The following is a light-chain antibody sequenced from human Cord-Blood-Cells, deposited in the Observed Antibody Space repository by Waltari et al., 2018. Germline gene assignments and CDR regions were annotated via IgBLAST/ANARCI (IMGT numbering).Light chain of an antibody. Sequence: LTLSPATLSLSPGERATLSCRASQSVSSYLAWYQQKPGQAPRLLIYDASNRATGIPARFSGSGSGTDFTLTISSLEPEDFAVYYCQQRSNWITFGQGTRLEIK. CDR1: QSVSSY. J-gene: IGKJ5*01. CDR3: QQRSNWIT. CDR2: DAS. V-gene: IGKV3-11*01.